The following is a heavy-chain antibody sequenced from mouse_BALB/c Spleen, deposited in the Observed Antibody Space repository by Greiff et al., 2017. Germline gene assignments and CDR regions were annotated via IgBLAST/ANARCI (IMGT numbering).Heavy chain of an antibody. CDR3: ARANWGHYYAMDY. CDR1: GFTFTDYY. J-gene: IGHJ4*01. CDR2: IRNKANGYTT. V-gene: IGHV7-3*02. D-gene: IGHD4-1*01. Sequence: EVMLVESGGGLVQPGGSLRLSCATSGFTFTDYYMSWVRQPPGKALEWLGFIRNKANGYTTEYSASVKGRFTISRDNSQSILYLQMNTLRAEGSATYYCARANWGHYYAMDYWGQGTSVTVSS.